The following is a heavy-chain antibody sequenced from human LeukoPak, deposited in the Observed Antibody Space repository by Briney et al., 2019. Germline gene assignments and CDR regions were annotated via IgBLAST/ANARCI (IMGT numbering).Heavy chain of an antibody. CDR3: ARDGTEPFDY. D-gene: IGHD1-14*01. CDR2: VYYSGST. Sequence: SETLSLTCTVSGGSISSSSYYWGWIRQPPGKGLEWIGSVYYSGSTYYNPSLKSRVTISVDTSKNQFSLKLSSVTAADTAVYYCARDGTEPFDYWGQGTLVTVSS. CDR1: GGSISSSSYY. J-gene: IGHJ4*02. V-gene: IGHV4-39*07.